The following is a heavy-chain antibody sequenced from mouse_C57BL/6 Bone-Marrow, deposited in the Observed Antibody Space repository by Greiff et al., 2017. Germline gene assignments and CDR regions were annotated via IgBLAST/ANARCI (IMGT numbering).Heavy chain of an antibody. CDR1: GYTFTSYW. CDR3: SRHFYWYFDV. V-gene: IGHV1-64*01. Sequence: QVQLQQPGAELVKPGASVKLSCKASGYTFTSYWMHWVKQRPGQGLEWIGMIHPNSGSTNYNEKFKSKATLTVDKSSITSYMQLSILTSEDSAVYYCSRHFYWYFDVWGTGTTVTVSS. CDR2: IHPNSGST. J-gene: IGHJ1*03.